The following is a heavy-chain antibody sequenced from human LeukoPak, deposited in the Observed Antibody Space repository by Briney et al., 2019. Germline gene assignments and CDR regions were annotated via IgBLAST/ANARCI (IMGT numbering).Heavy chain of an antibody. CDR2: INTDGSDT. D-gene: IGHD3-10*01. Sequence: GGSLRLSCAASGFTFNSYWMHWVRQASGKGLVWVSRINTDGSDTTYADSVKGRFTISRDNAKNTLYLQLNSLRAEDTAVYYCARDLHGAGYYGSGSYYLDYWGQGTLVTVSS. CDR3: ARDLHGAGYYGSGSYYLDY. V-gene: IGHV3-74*01. CDR1: GFTFNSYW. J-gene: IGHJ4*02.